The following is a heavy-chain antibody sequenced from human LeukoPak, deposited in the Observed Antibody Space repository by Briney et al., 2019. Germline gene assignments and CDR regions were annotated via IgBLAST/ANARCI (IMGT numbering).Heavy chain of an antibody. D-gene: IGHD3-22*01. Sequence: SETLSLTCTVSGGSISSYYWSWIRQPPGKGLEWIGYIYYSGSTNYNPSLKSRVTISVDTSKNQFSLKLSSVTAADTAVYYCASFTYYYDSSGYNYWGQGTLVTVSS. CDR1: GGSISSYY. J-gene: IGHJ4*02. CDR3: ASFTYYYDSSGYNY. V-gene: IGHV4-59*08. CDR2: IYYSGST.